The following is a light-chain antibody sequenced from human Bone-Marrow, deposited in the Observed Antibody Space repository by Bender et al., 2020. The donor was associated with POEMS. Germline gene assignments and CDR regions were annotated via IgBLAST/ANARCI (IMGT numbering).Light chain of an antibody. CDR3: CSYAGTDTYVV. Sequence: QSALTQPRSVSGSPGQSVTISCSGTMSDIGTYDYVSWYQHHPGKAPKLMIYDVTKRPSGVPDRFSGSKSGNAASLTISGLQAEDEADYFCCSYAGTDTYVVFGGGTKLTVL. J-gene: IGLJ2*01. CDR2: DVT. CDR1: MSDIGTYDY. V-gene: IGLV2-11*01.